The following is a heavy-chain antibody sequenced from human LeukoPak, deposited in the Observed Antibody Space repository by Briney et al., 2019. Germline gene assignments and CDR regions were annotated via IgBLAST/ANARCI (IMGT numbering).Heavy chain of an antibody. CDR1: GFTFSTYA. V-gene: IGHV3-23*01. CDR3: VKEDCSGGSCYRKYYYYYYGMDV. D-gene: IGHD2-15*01. Sequence: PGGSLRLSCAASGFTFSTYAMSWVRQALGKGLEWVSAISGSGGSTYYADSVKGRFTISRDNSKNTLYLQMSSLRAEDTAVYYCVKEDCSGGSCYRKYYYYYYGMDVWGQGTTVTVSS. CDR2: ISGSGGST. J-gene: IGHJ6*02.